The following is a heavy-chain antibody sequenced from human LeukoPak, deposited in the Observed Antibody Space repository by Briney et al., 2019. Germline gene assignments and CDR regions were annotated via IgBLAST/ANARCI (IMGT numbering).Heavy chain of an antibody. CDR2: MSYDGTNE. CDR1: GFTFSSYG. D-gene: IGHD6-13*01. Sequence: GGSLRLSCAASGFTFSSYGIHWVRQAPGKGLEWVAVMSYDGTNEYYADSLKGRFTISRDNSKNSLYLQMNSLRLEDTAVYCAKGHGSSWSFIDYWGQGTLVTVSS. CDR3: AKGHGSSWSFIDY. J-gene: IGHJ4*02. V-gene: IGHV3-30*18.